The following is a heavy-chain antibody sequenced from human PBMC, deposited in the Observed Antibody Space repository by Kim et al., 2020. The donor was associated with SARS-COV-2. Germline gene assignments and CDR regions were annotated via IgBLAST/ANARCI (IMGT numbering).Heavy chain of an antibody. D-gene: IGHD3-9*01. CDR1: GGSISSYY. CDR2: IYYSGST. CDR3: ARHSSTPSDTYYDILTGYYKDYFDY. Sequence: SETLSLTCTVSGGSISSYYWSWIRQPPGKGLEWIGYIYYSGSTNYNPSLKSRVTISVDTSKNQFSLKLSSVTAADTAVYYCARHSSTPSDTYYDILTGYYKDYFDYWGQGTLVTVSS. J-gene: IGHJ4*02. V-gene: IGHV4-59*08.